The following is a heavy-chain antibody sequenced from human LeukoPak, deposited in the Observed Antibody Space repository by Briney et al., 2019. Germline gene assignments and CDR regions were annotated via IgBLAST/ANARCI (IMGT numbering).Heavy chain of an antibody. CDR1: GFTFSSYS. D-gene: IGHD5-12*01. Sequence: GGSLRLSCAASGFTFSSYSMNWVRQAPGKGLEWVSSISSSSSYIYYADSVKGRFTISRDNAKNSLYLQMNSLRAEDTAVYYCARGYGRSSPAPITLDDYWGQGTLVTVSS. V-gene: IGHV3-21*01. CDR3: ARGYGRSSPAPITLDDY. CDR2: ISSSSSYI. J-gene: IGHJ4*02.